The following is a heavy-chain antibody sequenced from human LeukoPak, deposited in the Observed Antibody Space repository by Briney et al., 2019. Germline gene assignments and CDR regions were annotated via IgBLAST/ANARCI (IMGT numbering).Heavy chain of an antibody. Sequence: GSVKVSCKASGYTFTGYYMHWVRQAPGQGLEGMGWINTNSGGTNYAQKFQGRVTMTRDTSISTAYMELSRLRSDDTAVYYCARDRGIAVAGSIDPWGQGTLVTVSS. CDR3: ARDRGIAVAGSIDP. J-gene: IGHJ5*02. CDR2: INTNSGGT. D-gene: IGHD6-19*01. V-gene: IGHV1-2*02. CDR1: GYTFTGYY.